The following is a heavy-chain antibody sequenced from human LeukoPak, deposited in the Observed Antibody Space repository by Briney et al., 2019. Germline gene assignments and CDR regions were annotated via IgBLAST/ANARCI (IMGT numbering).Heavy chain of an antibody. Sequence: HPGGSLRLSCAASGFTFSSYAMSWVRQAPGKGLEWVSTISGGGGSTYYADSVKGRFTTSRDNSKNTLCLQMNSLRDEDTAVYYCAKDAGLLPDVWGQGTLVTVSS. CDR2: ISGGGGST. CDR1: GFTFSSYA. CDR3: AKDAGLLPDV. D-gene: IGHD2-21*01. J-gene: IGHJ4*02. V-gene: IGHV3-23*01.